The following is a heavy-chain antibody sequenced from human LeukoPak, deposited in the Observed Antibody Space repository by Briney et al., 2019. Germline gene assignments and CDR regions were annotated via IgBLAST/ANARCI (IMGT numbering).Heavy chain of an antibody. CDR1: GGSISSGSYY. CDR3: ARDLYEIVDAFDI. CDR2: IYTSGST. Sequence: PSETLSLTCTVSGGSISSGSYYWRWIRQPAGKGLEWIGRIYTSGSTNYNPSLKSRVTISVDTSKNQFSLKLSSVTAADTAVYYCARDLYEIVDAFDIWGQGTMVTVSS. J-gene: IGHJ3*02. V-gene: IGHV4-61*02. D-gene: IGHD2-2*02.